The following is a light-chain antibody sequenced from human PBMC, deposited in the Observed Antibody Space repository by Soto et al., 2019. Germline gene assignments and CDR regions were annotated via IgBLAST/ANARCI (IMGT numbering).Light chain of an antibody. V-gene: IGKV1-5*03. J-gene: IGKJ4*01. CDR2: KAS. CDR3: QQYSGYSLT. Sequence: DIQMTQSPSTLSASVGDRVTITCRASQSISSWLAWYQQKPGKAPKLLIYKASSLESGVTSRFSGSESGTEFILTISSLQPDDFATYYCQQYSGYSLTFGGGTKVEIK. CDR1: QSISSW.